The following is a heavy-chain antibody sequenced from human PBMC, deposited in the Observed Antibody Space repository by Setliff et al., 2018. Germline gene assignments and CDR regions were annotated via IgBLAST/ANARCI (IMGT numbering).Heavy chain of an antibody. CDR2: IYYSGNSNYDT. V-gene: IGHV4-59*12. CDR3: ARLPVGYYYDRGLAKVTYYYYGMDV. J-gene: IGHJ6*02. CDR1: GGSINSYY. Sequence: SETLSLTCIVSGGSINSYYWNWIRQPPGKGLEWIGYIYYSGNSNYDTNYNPSLKSRVTISVDTSKNQFSLKLSSVTAADTAVYYCARLPVGYYYDRGLAKVTYYYYGMDVWGQGTTVTVSS. D-gene: IGHD3-22*01.